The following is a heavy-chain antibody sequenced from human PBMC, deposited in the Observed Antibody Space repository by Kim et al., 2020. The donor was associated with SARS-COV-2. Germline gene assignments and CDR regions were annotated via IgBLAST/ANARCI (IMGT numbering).Heavy chain of an antibody. CDR3: ARDRVGSGWYSGAFDI. Sequence: GGSLRLSCAASGFTFSSYEMNWVRQAPGKGLEWVSYISSSGSTIYYADSVKGRFTISRDNAKNSLYLQMNSLRAEDTAVYYCARDRVGSGWYSGAFDIWGQGTMVTVSS. CDR2: ISSSGSTI. D-gene: IGHD6-19*01. V-gene: IGHV3-48*03. J-gene: IGHJ3*02. CDR1: GFTFSSYE.